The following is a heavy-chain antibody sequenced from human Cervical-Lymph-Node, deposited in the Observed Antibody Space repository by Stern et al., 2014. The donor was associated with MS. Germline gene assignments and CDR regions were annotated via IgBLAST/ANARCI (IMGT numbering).Heavy chain of an antibody. D-gene: IGHD1-1*01. CDR2: IIPILETA. V-gene: IGHV1-69*06. Sequence: QVQLVQSGAEVKKPESSVRVSCQASGGNFRVLAISWVRQAPGQRPEWMGGIIPILETATYAQKFQGRVTITADRATSRVHMEMTSLRGEDTAVFYCALLTYNSGPESGGQGTLVTVSS. CDR1: GGNFRVLA. J-gene: IGHJ4*02. CDR3: ALLTYNSGPES.